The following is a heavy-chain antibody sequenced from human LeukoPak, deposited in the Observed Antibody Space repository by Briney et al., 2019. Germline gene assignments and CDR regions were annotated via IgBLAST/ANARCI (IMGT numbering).Heavy chain of an antibody. CDR1: GFTFSSYA. J-gene: IGHJ4*02. Sequence: GGSLRLSCAASGFTFSSYAMNWVRQAPGKGLEWVSYISSSGYTIHYADSVKGRFTISRDNAKNSLYLQMNSLRAEDTAVYYCARGRDGYNMYHFDYWGQGTLVTVSS. CDR2: ISSSGYTI. CDR3: ARGRDGYNMYHFDY. D-gene: IGHD5-24*01. V-gene: IGHV3-48*03.